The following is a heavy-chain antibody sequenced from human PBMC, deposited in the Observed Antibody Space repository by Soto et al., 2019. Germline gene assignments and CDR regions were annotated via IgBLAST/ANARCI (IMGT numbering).Heavy chain of an antibody. Sequence: VNGACKSSGYTLTIYGVSWRRHAPGQGLEWMGWISAYNGNTNYAQKLQGRVTMTTDTSTSTAYMELRSLRSDDTAVYYCARQMFGHRDAFDIWGQGTIVTVSS. V-gene: IGHV1-18*01. CDR3: ARQMFGHRDAFDI. J-gene: IGHJ3*02. D-gene: IGHD3-16*01. CDR2: ISAYNGNT. CDR1: GYTLTIYG.